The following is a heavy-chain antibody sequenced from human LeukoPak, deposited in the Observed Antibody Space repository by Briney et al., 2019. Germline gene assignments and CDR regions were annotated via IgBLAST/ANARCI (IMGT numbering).Heavy chain of an antibody. CDR2: IKPNGSEK. CDR1: GFTFRNYW. Sequence: GGSLRLSCAASGFTFRNYWMSWVRQTPGKGLEWVATIKPNGSEKDYVHSVKGRFTISRDNAKNSLYLQMDSLRAEDTALYYCAREDMWAFDMWGQGTMVIVSS. D-gene: IGHD2-15*01. J-gene: IGHJ3*02. V-gene: IGHV3-7*01. CDR3: AREDMWAFDM.